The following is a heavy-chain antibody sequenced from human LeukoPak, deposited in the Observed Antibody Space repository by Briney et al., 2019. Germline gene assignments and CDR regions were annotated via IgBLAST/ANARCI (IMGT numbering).Heavy chain of an antibody. D-gene: IGHD1-26*01. V-gene: IGHV1-2*02. CDR1: GYTFTGYY. CDR3: ARVGAMSRATVYYFDV. J-gene: IGHJ6*03. CDR2: IHPNSGGT. Sequence: ASVKVSCKASGYTFTGYYMHWVRQAPGQGLEWMGWIHPNSGGTNYAQKFQGRVTMTRDTSISTAYMELSRLSSDDTAVYYCARVGAMSRATVYYFDVWGKGTPVTVSS.